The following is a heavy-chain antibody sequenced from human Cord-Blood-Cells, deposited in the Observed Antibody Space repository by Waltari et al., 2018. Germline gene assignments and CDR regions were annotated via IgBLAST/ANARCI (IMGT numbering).Heavy chain of an antibody. D-gene: IGHD3-3*01. CDR2: IYHSGST. CDR3: ARPYYDFWSGYYIGAFDI. Sequence: QVQLQESGPGLVKPSETLSLTCAVPVYSISSGYYWGWIRQPPGKGLEWIGSIYHSGSTYYNPSLKSRVTISVDTSKNQFSLKLSSVTAADTAVYYCARPYYDFWSGYYIGAFDIWGQGTMVTVSS. J-gene: IGHJ3*02. V-gene: IGHV4-38-2*01. CDR1: VYSISSGYY.